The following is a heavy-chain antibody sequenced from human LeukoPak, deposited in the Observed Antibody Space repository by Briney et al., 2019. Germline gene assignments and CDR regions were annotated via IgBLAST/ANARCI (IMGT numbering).Heavy chain of an antibody. V-gene: IGHV3-33*01. Sequence: GGSLRLSCAASGFTFSSYGMHWVRQAPGKRLEWVAVIWYDGSNKYYADSVKGRFTISRDNSKNTLYLQMNSLRAEDTAVYYCARDQRVAYSSSWYGGAFDIWGQGTMVTVSS. D-gene: IGHD6-13*01. CDR2: IWYDGSNK. CDR1: GFTFSSYG. J-gene: IGHJ3*02. CDR3: ARDQRVAYSSSWYGGAFDI.